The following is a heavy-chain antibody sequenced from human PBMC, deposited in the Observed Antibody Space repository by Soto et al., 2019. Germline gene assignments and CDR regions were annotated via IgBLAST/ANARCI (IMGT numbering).Heavy chain of an antibody. V-gene: IGHV4-59*01. D-gene: IGHD3-10*01. J-gene: IGHJ3*02. Sequence: PSETLSLTCTVSGGSISSYYWSWIRQPPGKGLEWIGYIYYSGSTNYNPSLKSRVTISVDTSKNQFSLKLSSVTAADTAVYYCARFYNRGYYDSGRDAFDIWGQGTMVTVSS. CDR1: GGSISSYY. CDR2: IYYSGST. CDR3: ARFYNRGYYDSGRDAFDI.